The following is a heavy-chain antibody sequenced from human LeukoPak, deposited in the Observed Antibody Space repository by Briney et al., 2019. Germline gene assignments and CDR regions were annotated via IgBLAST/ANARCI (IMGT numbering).Heavy chain of an antibody. CDR3: ARESQNLPALPTYYFDY. J-gene: IGHJ4*02. V-gene: IGHV1-46*01. CDR1: GYTFTSYY. Sequence: ASVKVSCKASGYTFTSYYMHWVRQAPGQGLEWMGIINPSGGSTSYAQKFQGRVTMTRDTSTSTVYMELSSLRSEDTAVYYCARESQNLPALPTYYFDYWGQGTLVTVSS. D-gene: IGHD2-2*01. CDR2: INPSGGST.